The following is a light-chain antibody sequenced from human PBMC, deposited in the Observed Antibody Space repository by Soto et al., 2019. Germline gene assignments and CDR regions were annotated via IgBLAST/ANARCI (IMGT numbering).Light chain of an antibody. Sequence: EIVLTQSPGTLSLSPGERATLPCRASQRVTRSYLAWYQQKPGQAPRLLIYGTSTRATGIPDRFSGSGSGTDFSLTISRLEPEDFGVYYCQQYGSSPETFGQGTKVEIK. J-gene: IGKJ1*01. CDR2: GTS. V-gene: IGKV3-20*01. CDR1: QRVTRSY. CDR3: QQYGSSPET.